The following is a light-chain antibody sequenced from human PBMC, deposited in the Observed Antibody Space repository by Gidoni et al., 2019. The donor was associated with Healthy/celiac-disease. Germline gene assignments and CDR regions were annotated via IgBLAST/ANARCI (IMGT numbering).Light chain of an antibody. V-gene: IGKV3-11*01. Sequence: EIVLTQAPATLSVSPGARATLSCRASQSVSSYLAWYQQKPGQAPRLLIYDASNRATGIPARFSGSGSGTDFTLTISSLEPEDFAVYYCQQRSNWPPWTFGQGTKVEIK. CDR2: DAS. CDR1: QSVSSY. J-gene: IGKJ1*01. CDR3: QQRSNWPPWT.